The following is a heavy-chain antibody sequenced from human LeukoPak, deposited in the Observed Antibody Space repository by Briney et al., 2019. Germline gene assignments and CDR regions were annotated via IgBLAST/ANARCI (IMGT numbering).Heavy chain of an antibody. Sequence: ASVKVSCKASGYTFTIYSISWGRQAPGQGLGWMGWMSAYNGNTNYAQKLQGRVTMTTDTSTSTAYMELRSLRSDDTAIYYCARDPRVQYYYGSGSYHFDYWGQGTLVTVSS. J-gene: IGHJ4*02. D-gene: IGHD3-10*01. CDR3: ARDPRVQYYYGSGSYHFDY. CDR2: MSAYNGNT. V-gene: IGHV1-18*01. CDR1: GYTFTIYS.